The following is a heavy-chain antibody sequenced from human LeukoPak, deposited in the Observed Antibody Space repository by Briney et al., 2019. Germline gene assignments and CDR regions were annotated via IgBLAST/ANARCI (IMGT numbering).Heavy chain of an antibody. Sequence: SETLSLTCTISGGSISSYYWSWIRQPPGKGLEWIGYIYYSGSTNYNPSLKNRVTISVDTSKNQFSLKLSSVTAADTAVYYCARGLSGYAYYFDYWGQGTLVTVSS. CDR2: IYYSGST. CDR3: ARGLSGYAYYFDY. J-gene: IGHJ4*02. CDR1: GGSISSYY. D-gene: IGHD3-22*01. V-gene: IGHV4-59*08.